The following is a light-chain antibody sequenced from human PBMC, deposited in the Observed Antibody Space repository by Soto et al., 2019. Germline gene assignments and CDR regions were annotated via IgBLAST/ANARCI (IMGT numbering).Light chain of an antibody. J-gene: IGLJ2*01. CDR1: SSDIGGYNY. CDR2: EVN. CDR3: TSYTSSTPWV. Sequence: QSVLTQPASMSGSPGQSITISCTGTSSDIGGYNYVSWYQQHPDKAPRLMIYEVNNRPSGVSNRFSGSKSGNTASLTISGLQADDEADYYCTSYTSSTPWVFGGGTKVTVL. V-gene: IGLV2-14*01.